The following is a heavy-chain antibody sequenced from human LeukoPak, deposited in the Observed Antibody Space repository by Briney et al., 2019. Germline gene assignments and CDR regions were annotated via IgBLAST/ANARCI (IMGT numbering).Heavy chain of an antibody. CDR1: GFAFTNAW. Sequence: GGSLRLSCAASGFAFTNAWMNWVRQAPGKGLEWVGRIKSKADDETIDYAAPVKGRFTFSRDDSKNMLYLQMNSLKSEDTAVYYCSTLTSRGLSDSWGQGTLVTVSS. CDR2: IKSKADDETI. D-gene: IGHD1-20*01. CDR3: STLTSRGLSDS. V-gene: IGHV3-15*07. J-gene: IGHJ4*02.